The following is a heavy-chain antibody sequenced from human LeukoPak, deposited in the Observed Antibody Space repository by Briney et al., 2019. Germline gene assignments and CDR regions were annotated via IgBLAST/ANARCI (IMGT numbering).Heavy chain of an antibody. CDR2: ISSSGSTI. Sequence: GGSLRLSCAASGFTFSSYEMNWVRQAPGKGLEWVSYISSSGSTIYYADSVNGRFTISRDNAKNSLYLQMNSLRSEDTALYYCAKDMGGRRDGYNLKAFDIWGQGTMVTVSS. V-gene: IGHV3-48*03. CDR1: GFTFSSYE. J-gene: IGHJ3*02. D-gene: IGHD5-24*01. CDR3: AKDMGGRRDGYNLKAFDI.